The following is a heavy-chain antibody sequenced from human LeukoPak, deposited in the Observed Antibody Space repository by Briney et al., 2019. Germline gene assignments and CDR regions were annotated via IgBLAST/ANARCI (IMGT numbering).Heavy chain of an antibody. CDR3: ARAIPPKDIVVVPAALDY. D-gene: IGHD2-2*01. V-gene: IGHV4-34*01. CDR1: GGSFSGYY. CDR2: INHSGST. Sequence: PSETLSLTCAVYGGSFSGYYWSWIRQPPGKGLEWIGEINHSGSTNYNPSLKSRVTISVDTSKNQFSLKLSSVTAADTAVYYCARAIPPKDIVVVPAALDYWGQGTLVTVPS. J-gene: IGHJ4*02.